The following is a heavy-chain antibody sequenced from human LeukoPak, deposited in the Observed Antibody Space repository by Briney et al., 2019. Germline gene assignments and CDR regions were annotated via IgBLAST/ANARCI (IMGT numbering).Heavy chain of an antibody. CDR1: RPTPRGYW. D-gene: IGHD6-19*01. V-gene: IGHV3-7*01. Sequence: GGSLRLSCAASRPTPRGYWMGWVRQAPGKGLDWVANIKQDGSEKYYVDSVKGRFTISRDNAKNSLYLQMNSLRAEDTAVYYCARDRGSSGWYEFDYWGQGTLVTVSS. CDR3: ARDRGSSGWYEFDY. CDR2: IKQDGSEK. J-gene: IGHJ4*02.